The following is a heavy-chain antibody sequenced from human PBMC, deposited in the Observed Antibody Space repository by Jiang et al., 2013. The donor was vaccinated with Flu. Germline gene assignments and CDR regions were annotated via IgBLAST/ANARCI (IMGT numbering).Heavy chain of an antibody. J-gene: IGHJ6*02. V-gene: IGHV3-23*01. CDR1: GFTFSSYA. CDR2: ISGSGGST. CDR3: AKDQGYSSSWHSRRFYYGMDV. Sequence: QLLESGGGLVQPGGSLRLSCAASGFTFSSYAMSWVRQAPGKGLEWVSAISGSGGSTYYADSVKGRFTISRDNSKNTLYLQMNSLRAEDTAVYYCAKDQGYSSSWHSRRFYYGMDVWGQGTTVTVSS. D-gene: IGHD6-13*01.